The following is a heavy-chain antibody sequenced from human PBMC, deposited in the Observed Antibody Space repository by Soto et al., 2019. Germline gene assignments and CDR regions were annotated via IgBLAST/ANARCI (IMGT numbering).Heavy chain of an antibody. J-gene: IGHJ5*02. D-gene: IGHD4-17*01. Sequence: EVQLLESGGGMVQPGGSLRLSCAASGFTFSSYAMSWVRQAPGKGLEWVSAISGSGGSTYYADSVKGRFTISRDNSKNTLYLQMNSLRAEDTAVYYCAKYSDYGDYSNWFDPWGQGTLVTVSS. V-gene: IGHV3-23*01. CDR2: ISGSGGST. CDR3: AKYSDYGDYSNWFDP. CDR1: GFTFSSYA.